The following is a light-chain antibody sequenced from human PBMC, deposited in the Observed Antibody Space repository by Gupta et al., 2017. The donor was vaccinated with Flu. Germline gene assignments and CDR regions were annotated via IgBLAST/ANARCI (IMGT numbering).Light chain of an antibody. CDR2: LEGSGTY. V-gene: IGLV4-60*03. Sequence: GHSSNIIAGHQQQPGKAPQVLMKLEGSGTYNKGSGVPDRFSGSSSGADRDLTIANLQAEDEADCYWETWDGKTHVFGTGTKVTVL. J-gene: IGLJ1*01. CDR1: GHSSNI. CDR3: ETWDGKTHV.